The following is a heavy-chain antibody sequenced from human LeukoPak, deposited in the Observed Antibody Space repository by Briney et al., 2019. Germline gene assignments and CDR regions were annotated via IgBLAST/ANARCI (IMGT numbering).Heavy chain of an antibody. D-gene: IGHD3-22*01. CDR2: IIPIFGTA. Sequence: ASVKVSCKASGGTFSSYAISWVRQAPGQGLEWMGRIIPIFGTANYAQKFQGRVTITTDESTSTAYMELSSLRSEDTAVYYCAREYYYDSSGYYKPNPFDYWGQGTLVTVSS. CDR3: AREYYYDSSGYYKPNPFDY. CDR1: GGTFSSYA. J-gene: IGHJ4*02. V-gene: IGHV1-69*05.